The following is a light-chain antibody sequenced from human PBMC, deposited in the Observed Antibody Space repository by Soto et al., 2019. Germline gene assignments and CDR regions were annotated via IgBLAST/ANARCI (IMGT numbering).Light chain of an antibody. CDR1: QSVDSD. CDR2: GAS. Sequence: IVMTQSPAPLSVSPGERATLSCRASQSVDSDLAWYQQKPGRAPRLLIYGASVGATGVPDRISGSGSGTEFTLTISSLQSEDFAVYYCQQYNKWPLTFGGGTKVEIK. V-gene: IGKV3-15*01. CDR3: QQYNKWPLT. J-gene: IGKJ4*01.